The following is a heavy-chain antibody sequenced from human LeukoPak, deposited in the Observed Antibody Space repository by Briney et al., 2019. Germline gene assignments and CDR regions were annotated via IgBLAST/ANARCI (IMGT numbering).Heavy chain of an antibody. V-gene: IGHV1-18*01. CDR3: ARGGANCSGGRCPLNWFDP. D-gene: IGHD2-15*01. J-gene: IGHJ5*02. Sequence: ASVTVSFKASGYTFTNYGITWVRQAPGQGLEWMGWISAYNGNTNYAQKLQGRVTMTIDKTTSTAYMELRSLRSDDTAVYYCARGGANCSGGRCPLNWFDPWGQGTPVTVSS. CDR1: GYTFTNYG. CDR2: ISAYNGNT.